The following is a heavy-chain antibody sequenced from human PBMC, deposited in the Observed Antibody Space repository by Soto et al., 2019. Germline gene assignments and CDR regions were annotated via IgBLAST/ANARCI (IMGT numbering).Heavy chain of an antibody. Sequence: VQLLESGGGLVQPGGSLRLSCAASGFTFSNSAMSWVRQAPGRGLEWVSAISAHGGSTYYADSVRGRFTISRDNSKNTLYLQMYSLRADDTAVFYCAKHHRTDAFDIWGQGTMVTVSS. CDR2: ISAHGGST. V-gene: IGHV3-23*01. CDR1: GFTFSNSA. J-gene: IGHJ3*02. CDR3: AKHHRTDAFDI.